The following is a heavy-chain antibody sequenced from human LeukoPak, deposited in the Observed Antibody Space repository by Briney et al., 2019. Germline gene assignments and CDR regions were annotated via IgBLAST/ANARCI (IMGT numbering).Heavy chain of an antibody. D-gene: IGHD3-3*01. J-gene: IGHJ4*02. CDR2: IKQDRSEK. CDR3: ARDERLLSFLK. CDR1: GFTFTNYW. Sequence: GGSLRLSCAASGFTFTNYWMSWVRQAPGKGLELVANIKQDRSEKYYVDSVKGRFTISRDNAKNSLYLQMNSLRAEDTAIYYCARDERLLSFLKWGQGTLVTVSS. V-gene: IGHV3-7*03.